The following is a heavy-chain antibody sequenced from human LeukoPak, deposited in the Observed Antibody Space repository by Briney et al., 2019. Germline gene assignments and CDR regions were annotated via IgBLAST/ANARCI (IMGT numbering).Heavy chain of an antibody. CDR3: ARDLSGSAIDY. CDR2: IWYDGNNK. J-gene: IGHJ4*02. Sequence: GGSLRLSCAASGFTFSSYGMHWVRQAPGMGLEWVAIIWYDGNNKYYADSVKGRFTISRDNSKNTLYLQMNSLRVEDTAVYYCARDLSGSAIDYWGQGTLVTVSS. D-gene: IGHD1-26*01. V-gene: IGHV3-33*01. CDR1: GFTFSSYG.